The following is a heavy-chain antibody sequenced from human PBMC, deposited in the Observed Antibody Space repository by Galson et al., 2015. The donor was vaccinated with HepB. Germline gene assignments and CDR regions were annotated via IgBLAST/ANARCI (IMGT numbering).Heavy chain of an antibody. CDR2: IWYDGSNK. CDR1: GFTFSSYG. J-gene: IGHJ3*02. D-gene: IGHD4/OR15-4a*01. Sequence: SLRLSCAASGFTFSSYGMHWVRQAPGKGLEWVAVIWYDGSNKYYADSVKGRFTISRDNSKNTLYLQMSSLRAEDTAVYYCARDMVGRQLPGRGVNAFDIWGQGTMVTVSS. V-gene: IGHV3-33*08. CDR3: ARDMVGRQLPGRGVNAFDI.